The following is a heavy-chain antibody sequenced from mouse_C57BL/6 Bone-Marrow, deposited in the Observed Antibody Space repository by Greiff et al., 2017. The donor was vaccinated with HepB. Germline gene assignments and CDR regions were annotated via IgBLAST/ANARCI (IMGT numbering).Heavy chain of an antibody. Sequence: QVHVKQPGAELVKPGASVKMSCKASGYTFTSYWITWVKQRPGQGLEWIGDIYPGSGSTNYNEKFKSKSTLTVDTSSSTAYMQLSSLTSEDSAVYYCARTGWYFDVWGTGTTVTVSS. J-gene: IGHJ1*03. V-gene: IGHV1-55*01. CDR3: ARTGWYFDV. CDR1: GYTFTSYW. CDR2: IYPGSGST.